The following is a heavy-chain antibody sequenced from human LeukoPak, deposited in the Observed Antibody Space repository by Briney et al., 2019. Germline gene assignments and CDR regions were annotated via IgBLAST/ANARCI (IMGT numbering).Heavy chain of an antibody. D-gene: IGHD3-22*01. CDR2: ISYDGSNK. V-gene: IGHV3-30-3*01. CDR3: AREAYYYDSSGYHGGWFDP. CDR1: GFTFSSYA. Sequence: GGSLRLSCAASGFTFSSYAMHWVRQAPGKGLEGVAVISYDGSNKYYADSVKGRFTISRDNSKNTVYLQMNSLRDDDTAVYYCAREAYYYDSSGYHGGWFDPWGQGTLVTVSS. J-gene: IGHJ5*02.